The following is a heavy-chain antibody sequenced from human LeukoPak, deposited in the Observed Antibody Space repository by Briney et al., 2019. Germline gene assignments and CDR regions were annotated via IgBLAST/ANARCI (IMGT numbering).Heavy chain of an antibody. Sequence: PSETLSLTCAVYGGSFSGYYWSWIRQPPGKGLEWIGEINHSGSTNYNPSLKSRVTISVDTSKNQFSLKLSSVTAADTAVYYCARVQASSGYYYAVDYYYYYMDVWGKGTTVTVSS. CDR3: ARVQASSGYYYAVDYYYYYMDV. J-gene: IGHJ6*03. CDR2: INHSGST. V-gene: IGHV4-34*01. D-gene: IGHD3-22*01. CDR1: GGSFSGYY.